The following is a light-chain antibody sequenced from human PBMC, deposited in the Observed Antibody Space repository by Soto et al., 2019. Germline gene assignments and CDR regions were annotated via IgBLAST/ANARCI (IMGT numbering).Light chain of an antibody. CDR1: SSDIGYYNY. CDR3: SSYRRNRDVV. J-gene: IGLJ3*02. Sequence: QSALAQPASVSGSPGQSITISCSGTSSDIGYYNYVSWYQQHPGKAPKLVLYEVSNRPSGISNRFSGSKSGNTASLTISGLQAEDEGDYHCSSYRRNRDVVFGGGTKLTVL. V-gene: IGLV2-14*01. CDR2: EVS.